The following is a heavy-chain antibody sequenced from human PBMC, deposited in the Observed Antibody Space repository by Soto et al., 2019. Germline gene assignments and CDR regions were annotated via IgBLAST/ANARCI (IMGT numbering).Heavy chain of an antibody. CDR1: GFTFTSYG. J-gene: IGHJ4*02. CDR2: ISYDGGLQ. V-gene: IGHV3-30*03. Sequence: QAHLVESGGGVVQPGRSLRLSCAASGFTFTSYGMHWVRQAPGTRLEGVAVISYDGGLQHYADSGKGRFTISRDNSKNMGLLQMNSLRAEDTAVYYCVSDRGYGHASVPYSWGQGTLVSVSS. D-gene: IGHD5-18*01. CDR3: VSDRGYGHASVPYS.